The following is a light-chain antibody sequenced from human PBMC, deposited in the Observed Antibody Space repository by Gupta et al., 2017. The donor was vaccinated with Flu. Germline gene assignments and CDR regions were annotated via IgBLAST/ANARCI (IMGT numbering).Light chain of an antibody. Sequence: PATLAVSPGDRATLSCRASQIVCSNLAWYQQKPGQAPRLLIYGTSTRATGIPARFSGSGSGTEFTLTISSLQSEVFAVYYCEHNNNWPLTFGHGTKVDIK. CDR2: GTS. V-gene: IGKV3-15*01. CDR3: EHNNNWPLT. CDR1: QIVCSN. J-gene: IGKJ3*01.